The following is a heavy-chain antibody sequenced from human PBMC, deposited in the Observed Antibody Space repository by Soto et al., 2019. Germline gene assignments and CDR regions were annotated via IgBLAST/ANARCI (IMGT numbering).Heavy chain of an antibody. Sequence: PSETLSLTCTVSGGSISSYYWSWIRQPPGKGLEWIGYIYYSGSTNYNPSLKSRVTISVDTSKNQFSLKPSSVTAADTAVYYCARDRDCSSTSCWDYYYMDVWGKGTTVTVSS. V-gene: IGHV4-59*01. CDR2: IYYSGST. CDR3: ARDRDCSSTSCWDYYYMDV. D-gene: IGHD2-2*01. J-gene: IGHJ6*03. CDR1: GGSISSYY.